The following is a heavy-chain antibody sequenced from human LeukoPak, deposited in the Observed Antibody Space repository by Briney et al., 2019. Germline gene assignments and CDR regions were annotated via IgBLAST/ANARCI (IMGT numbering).Heavy chain of an antibody. CDR1: GGSISSYY. CDR2: IYYSGST. Sequence: SETLSLTCTVSGGSISSYYRSWIGHPPGKGLEGIGYIYYSGSTNSNPSLKSRVTISVDTSKNQFSLKLSSVTAADTAVYYCAAGATNYYYGMDVWGQGTTVTVSS. D-gene: IGHD1-26*01. CDR3: AAGATNYYYGMDV. V-gene: IGHV4-59*08. J-gene: IGHJ6*02.